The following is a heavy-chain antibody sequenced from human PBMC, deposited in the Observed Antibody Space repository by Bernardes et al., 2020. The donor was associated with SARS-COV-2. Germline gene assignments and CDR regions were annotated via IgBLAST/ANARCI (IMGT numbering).Heavy chain of an antibody. CDR2: ISTYNGNT. CDR1: GYTFTNYG. Sequence: ASVKVSFKASGYTFTNYGITWVRQAPGQGLEWMGWISTYNGNTNYAQKLQGRVTMTTDTSTSTPYMELRSLRSDDTAVYYCARDRYDFWSGYYYYYGMDVWGQGTTVTVSS. J-gene: IGHJ6*02. V-gene: IGHV1-18*01. D-gene: IGHD3-3*01. CDR3: ARDRYDFWSGYYYYYGMDV.